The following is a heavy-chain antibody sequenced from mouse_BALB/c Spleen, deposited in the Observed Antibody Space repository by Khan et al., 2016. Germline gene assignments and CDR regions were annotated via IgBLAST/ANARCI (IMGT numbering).Heavy chain of an antibody. D-gene: IGHD2-4*01. CDR3: ARGGYDYDWYFDV. CDR2: ISYSGNT. J-gene: IGHJ1*01. Sequence: EVQLQESGPGLVKPSQSLSLTCTVTGYSITSDYAWNWIRQFPGNKLEWMGYISYSGNTNYNPSLKSRISITRDTSKNQFFLQLNSVTAEDTATDYCARGGYDYDWYFDVWGAGTTVTVSS. V-gene: IGHV3-2*02. CDR1: GYSITSDYA.